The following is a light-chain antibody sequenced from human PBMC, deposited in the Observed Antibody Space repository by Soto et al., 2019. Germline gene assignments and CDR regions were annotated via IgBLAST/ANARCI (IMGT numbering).Light chain of an antibody. CDR1: QSVSSSY. CDR2: GAS. Sequence: EIVLTQSPGTLSLSPGERATLSCRASQSVSSSYLAWYQQKPGQAPRLLIYGASSRATGIPDRFGGSGSGTDFTLTISRLEPEDFAVYYCQQYGSSPPITFGQGTRLESK. V-gene: IGKV3-20*01. J-gene: IGKJ5*01. CDR3: QQYGSSPPIT.